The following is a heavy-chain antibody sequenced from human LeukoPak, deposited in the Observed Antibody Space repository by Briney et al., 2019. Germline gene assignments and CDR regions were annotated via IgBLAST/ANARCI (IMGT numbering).Heavy chain of an antibody. CDR1: GGSLSTHH. D-gene: IGHD3-22*01. J-gene: IGHJ4*02. Sequence: PSETLSLTCVVSGGSLSTHHWSWIRRSPGRGLEWIGYISDSGSTNYNPSLKSRVTIPVDTSKNQFSLMLSSVTAADTAVYYCARGYDSSAYYPFNYWGQGTLVTVSS. CDR2: ISDSGST. CDR3: ARGYDSSAYYPFNY. V-gene: IGHV4-59*11.